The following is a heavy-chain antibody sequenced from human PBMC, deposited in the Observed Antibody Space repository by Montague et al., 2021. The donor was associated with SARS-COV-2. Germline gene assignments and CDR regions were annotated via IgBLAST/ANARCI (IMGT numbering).Heavy chain of an antibody. J-gene: IGHJ6*02. D-gene: IGHD3-3*01. CDR3: ARQPTRGITIFGVVTDYGMDV. CDR1: GGSISSSSYY. CDR2: IYYSGXT. V-gene: IGHV4-39*01. Sequence: SETLSLTCTVSGGSISSSSYYWGWIRQPPGKGLEWIGSIYYSGXTXYXXXXKXRVTISVDTSKNQLSLKLSSVTAADTAVYYCARQPTRGITIFGVVTDYGMDVWGQGTTVTVSS.